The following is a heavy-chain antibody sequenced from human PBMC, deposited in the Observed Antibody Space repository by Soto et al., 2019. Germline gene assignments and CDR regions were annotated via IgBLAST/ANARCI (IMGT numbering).Heavy chain of an antibody. CDR1: GYTFTSYG. Sequence: GASVKVSCKASGYTFTSYGISWVRQAPGQGLEWMGWISAYNGNTNYAQKLQGRVTMTTDTSTSTACMELRSLRSDDTAVYYCARDRGKHWFDPWGQGTLVTVSS. CDR3: ARDRGKHWFDP. J-gene: IGHJ5*02. CDR2: ISAYNGNT. V-gene: IGHV1-18*01.